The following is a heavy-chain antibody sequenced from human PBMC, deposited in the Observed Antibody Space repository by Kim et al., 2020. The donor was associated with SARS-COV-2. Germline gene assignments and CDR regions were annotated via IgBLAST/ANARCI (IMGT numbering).Heavy chain of an antibody. Sequence: SETLSLTCTVSGGSITNNYWSWIRQPPGKGLEWIGYIYYSGSTNYNPSLRSRATISLDTSRSQFSLKLDSVTAADTALYYCARTPGLAWQGGGYIDYWG. CDR1: GGSITNNY. CDR3: ARTPGLAWQGGGYIDY. J-gene: IGHJ4*03. D-gene: IGHD1-26*01. V-gene: IGHV4-59*13. CDR2: IYYSGST.